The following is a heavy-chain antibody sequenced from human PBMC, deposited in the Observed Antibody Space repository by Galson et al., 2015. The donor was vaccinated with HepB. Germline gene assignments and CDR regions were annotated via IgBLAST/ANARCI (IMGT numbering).Heavy chain of an antibody. V-gene: IGHV3-48*02. Sequence: SLRLSCAASGFTFSTYSINWVRQAPGKGLEWVSYISSRSSTIYYADSVKGRFTISRDNAKNSLYLQMNSLRDEDTAVYYCARDGDYIDNYGMDVWGQGTTVTVSS. CDR3: ARDGDYIDNYGMDV. CDR2: ISSRSSTI. CDR1: GFTFSTYS. J-gene: IGHJ6*02. D-gene: IGHD4-17*01.